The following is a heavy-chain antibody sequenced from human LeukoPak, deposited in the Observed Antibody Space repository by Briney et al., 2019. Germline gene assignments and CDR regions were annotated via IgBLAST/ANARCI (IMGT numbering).Heavy chain of an antibody. D-gene: IGHD3-10*01. Sequence: SETLSLTCAVYGGSFSGYYWSWIRQPPGKGLEWIGEINHSGSTNYNPSLRSRVTISVDTSKNQFSLKLSSVTAADTAVYYCARPPYPSSGTYYFYYWGQGTLVTVSS. CDR1: GGSFSGYY. V-gene: IGHV4-34*01. CDR3: ARPPYPSSGTYYFYY. CDR2: INHSGST. J-gene: IGHJ4*02.